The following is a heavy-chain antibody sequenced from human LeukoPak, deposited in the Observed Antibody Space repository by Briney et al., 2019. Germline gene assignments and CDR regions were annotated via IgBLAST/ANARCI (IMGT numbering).Heavy chain of an antibody. Sequence: GGSLRLSCVASGFTFRSYGMNWVRQAPGKGLEWVSVISGSGGSTYYADSVKGRFTISRDNSKNTLYLQMNSLRAEDTAVYYCAKDPLDYDYYDSSGYENYWGQGTLVTVSS. CDR3: AKDPLDYDYYDSSGYENY. CDR2: ISGSGGST. J-gene: IGHJ4*02. V-gene: IGHV3-23*01. CDR1: GFTFRSYG. D-gene: IGHD3-22*01.